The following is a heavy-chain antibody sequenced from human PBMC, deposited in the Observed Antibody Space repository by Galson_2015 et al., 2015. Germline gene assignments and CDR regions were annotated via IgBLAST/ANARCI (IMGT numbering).Heavy chain of an antibody. D-gene: IGHD3-9*01. Sequence: SLRLSCAASGFTFSSYRMNWVRQAPGKGLEWVSYLSSSSSTIYYADSVKGRFTISRDNAKNSLYLQMNSLRDEDTAVYYCARGTHVLRYFDWLSSFDYWGQGTLVTVSS. CDR3: ARGTHVLRYFDWLSSFDY. V-gene: IGHV3-48*02. CDR1: GFTFSSYR. J-gene: IGHJ4*02. CDR2: LSSSSSTI.